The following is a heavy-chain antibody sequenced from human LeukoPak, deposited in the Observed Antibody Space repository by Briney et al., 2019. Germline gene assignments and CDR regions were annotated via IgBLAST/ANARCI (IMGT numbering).Heavy chain of an antibody. J-gene: IGHJ4*02. CDR1: GFTFSSYG. Sequence: GGSLRLSCAASGFTFSSYGIHWVRQAPGKGLEWVAVISYDGSNKYYADSVKGRFTISRDNSKNTLYLQMNSLRAEDTAVYYCEVWFGELLSPFDYWGQGTLVTVSS. V-gene: IGHV3-30*03. D-gene: IGHD3-10*01. CDR3: EVWFGELLSPFDY. CDR2: ISYDGSNK.